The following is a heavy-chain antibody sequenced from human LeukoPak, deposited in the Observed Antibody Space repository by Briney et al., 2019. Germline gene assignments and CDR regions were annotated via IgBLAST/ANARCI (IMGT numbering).Heavy chain of an antibody. CDR2: INWNGETI. V-gene: IGHV3-20*04. CDR1: GFTFDDFG. D-gene: IGHD7-27*01. CDR3: AKEKGANWDPFDY. J-gene: IGHJ4*02. Sequence: PGGSLRLSCATSGFTFDDFGMAWVRHVPGKGPEWVSGINWNGETIAYRDSVKGRFTISRDSARRSVYLQMNSLRDEDTALYYCAKEKGANWDPFDYWGRGTLVIVSS.